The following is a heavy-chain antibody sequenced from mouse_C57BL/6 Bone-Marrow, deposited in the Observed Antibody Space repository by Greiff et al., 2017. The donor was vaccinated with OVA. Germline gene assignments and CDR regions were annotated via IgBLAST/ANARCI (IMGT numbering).Heavy chain of an antibody. J-gene: IGHJ4*01. CDR1: YFAFMASA. V-gene: IGHV1-49*01. CDR2: FTMYSDAT. Sequence: LQQSGAELVRPGSSVKLSCKDSYFAFMASAMHWVKQRPGHGLEWIGSFTMYSDATEYSENFKGKATLTANTSSSTAYMELSSLTSEDSAGYYCARSRPVVAREGVYYSALGYWGQRTSVTVSS. CDR3: ARSRPVVAREGVYYSALGY. D-gene: IGHD1-1*01.